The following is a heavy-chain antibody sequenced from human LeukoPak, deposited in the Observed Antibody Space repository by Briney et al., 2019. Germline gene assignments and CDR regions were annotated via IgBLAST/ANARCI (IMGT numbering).Heavy chain of an antibody. CDR2: INPSGGST. CDR1: GYTFTSYY. J-gene: IGHJ4*02. Sequence: ASVKVSCKASGYTFTSYYMHWVRQAPGQGLEWMGIINPSGGSTSYAQKFQGRVTMTRDTSTSTAYMELRSLRSDDTAVYYCAREAYNWNYLGYFDYWGQGTLVTVSS. D-gene: IGHD1-7*01. V-gene: IGHV1-46*01. CDR3: AREAYNWNYLGYFDY.